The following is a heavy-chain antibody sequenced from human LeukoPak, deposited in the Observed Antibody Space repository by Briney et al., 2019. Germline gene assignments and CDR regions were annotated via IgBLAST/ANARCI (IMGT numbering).Heavy chain of an antibody. CDR1: GFTFSIYA. CDR2: ISGSGGTA. V-gene: IGHV3-23*01. CDR3: ARSGYGDYDY. J-gene: IGHJ4*02. D-gene: IGHD4-17*01. Sequence: PGGSLRLSCAASGFTFSIYAMSWVRQAPGKGLEWVSAISGSGGTAYYADSVKGRLTISRDNSKNTLYLQMNSLRVDDTAVYYCARSGYGDYDYWGQGTRVTVSS.